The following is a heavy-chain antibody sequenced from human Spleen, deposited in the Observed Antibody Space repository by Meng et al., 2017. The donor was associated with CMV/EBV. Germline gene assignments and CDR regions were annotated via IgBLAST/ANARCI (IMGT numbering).Heavy chain of an antibody. D-gene: IGHD5-18*01. CDR3: AKGLRYSYGEAPLVD. V-gene: IGHV3-43*01. CDR1: GFIFNDYT. J-gene: IGHJ4*02. CDR2: MSWDGDST. Sequence: GGSLRLSCAASGFIFNDYTMHWVRQAPGKGLQWVSLMSWDGDSTYYADSVKGRFTISRDNSKNSLYLQMNSLRTEDTALYYCAKGLRYSYGEAPLVDWGQGTLVTVSS.